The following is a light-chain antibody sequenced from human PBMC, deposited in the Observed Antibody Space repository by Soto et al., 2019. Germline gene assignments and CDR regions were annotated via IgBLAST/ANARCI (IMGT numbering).Light chain of an antibody. CDR3: SSYTSSSTYV. CDR2: EVS. Sequence: QSALTQPASVSGSPGQSITISCTGTSRDVGGYNYVSWYQHHPGKAPKLMIYEVSNRPSGVSNRFSGSKSGNTASLTISGLQAEDEADYYCSSYTSSSTYVFGTGIKLTVL. V-gene: IGLV2-14*01. J-gene: IGLJ1*01. CDR1: SRDVGGYNY.